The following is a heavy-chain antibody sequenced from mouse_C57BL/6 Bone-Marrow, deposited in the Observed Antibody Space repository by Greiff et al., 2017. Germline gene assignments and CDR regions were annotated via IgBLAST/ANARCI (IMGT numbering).Heavy chain of an antibody. CDR2: ISDGGSYT. D-gene: IGHD2-3*01. V-gene: IGHV5-4*01. J-gene: IGHJ4*01. Sequence: EVQRVESGGGLVKPGGSLKLSCAASGFTFSSYAMSWVRQTPEKRLEWVATISDGGSYTYYPDNVKGRFTISRDNAKNNPYLQMSHLKSEDTAMYYCAREGDCYYGGGYYAMDYWGQGTSVTVSS. CDR1: GFTFSSYA. CDR3: AREGDCYYGGGYYAMDY.